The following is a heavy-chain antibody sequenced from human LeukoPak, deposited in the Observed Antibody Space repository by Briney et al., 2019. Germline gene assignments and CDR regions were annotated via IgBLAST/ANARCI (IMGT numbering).Heavy chain of an antibody. CDR3: ARGGMGANSQEYFYYGMDV. CDR1: GFSFSTYS. CDR2: ISRTSSYI. D-gene: IGHD2-8*01. J-gene: IGHJ6*02. Sequence: TGGSLRLSRTAAGFSFSTYSMNWVRQTPGKGLEWVSSISRTSSYIYYADSVKGRFTLSRDNGKNSLYLQMNSLRAEDTAVYYCARGGMGANSQEYFYYGMDVWGQGTTVTVSS. V-gene: IGHV3-21*01.